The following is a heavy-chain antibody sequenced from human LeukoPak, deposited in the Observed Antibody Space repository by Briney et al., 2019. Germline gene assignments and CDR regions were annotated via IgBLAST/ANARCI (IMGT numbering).Heavy chain of an antibody. D-gene: IGHD3-10*01. CDR1: GFTFSTYW. Sequence: GGSLRLSCAASGFTFSTYWMSWVRQSPGKGLEWVANINQDGSEKYFLDSVKGRFTISRDNIKNSLYLQLNSLRAEDTAVYYCARDRSDEESMDVWGQGTTVTVSS. CDR2: INQDGSEK. V-gene: IGHV3-7*01. J-gene: IGHJ6*02. CDR3: ARDRSDEESMDV.